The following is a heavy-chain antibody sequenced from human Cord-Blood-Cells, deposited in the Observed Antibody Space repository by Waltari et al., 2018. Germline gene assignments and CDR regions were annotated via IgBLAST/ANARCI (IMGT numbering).Heavy chain of an antibody. D-gene: IGHD4-17*01. CDR3: ATRGHDYGDYYFDY. J-gene: IGHJ4*02. V-gene: IGHV1-24*01. Sequence: QVRLVQTGAEVKKPGDSENVSCKFCGYPFTELSMHWGRQSPGKGLEVMVGIYPENGETIYSQQFQGRVPMTDDTSTDTAYMELSSLRPESTAVYYCATRGHDYGDYYFDYWGQGTLVTVSS. CDR2: IYPENGET. CDR1: GYPFTELS.